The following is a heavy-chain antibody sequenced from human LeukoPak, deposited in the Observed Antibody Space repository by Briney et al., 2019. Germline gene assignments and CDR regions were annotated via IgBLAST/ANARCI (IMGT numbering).Heavy chain of an antibody. CDR3: ARDFYDFWGGYWV. CDR1: GFSVRTNY. D-gene: IGHD3-3*01. J-gene: IGHJ4*02. V-gene: IGHV3-53*01. Sequence: GGSLRLSCAVSGFSVRTNYMSWVRQAPGKGLEWVSVIFRDGTTYYEDSVKGRFSISRDNSKNMVYLQMSNLRAEDTAVYYCARDFYDFWGGYWVWGQGTLVTVSS. CDR2: IFRDGTT.